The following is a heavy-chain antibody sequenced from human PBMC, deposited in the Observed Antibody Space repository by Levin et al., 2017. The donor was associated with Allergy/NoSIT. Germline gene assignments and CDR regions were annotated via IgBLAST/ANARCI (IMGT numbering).Heavy chain of an antibody. CDR3: ARVFYFESSGYYYP. CDR2: ISGYNGNT. CDR1: G. J-gene: IGHJ5*02. V-gene: IGHV1-18*01. D-gene: IGHD3-22*01. Sequence: GRVWVRQAPGQGLEWMGWISGYNGNTEYAQKFQGRVSMKTDTSTSTAYMELGNLRSDDTAVYYCARVFYFESSGYYYPWGQGTLVTVSS.